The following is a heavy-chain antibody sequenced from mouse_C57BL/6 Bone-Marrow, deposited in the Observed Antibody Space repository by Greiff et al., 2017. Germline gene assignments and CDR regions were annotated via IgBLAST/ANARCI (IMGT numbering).Heavy chain of an antibody. CDR3: TTWGYYWYFDV. D-gene: IGHD2-2*01. J-gene: IGHJ1*03. CDR2: IDPENGDT. Sequence: VQLQQSGAELVRPGASVKLSCTASGFNIKDYYMHWVKQRPEQGLEWIGWIDPENGDTEYASKFQGKATITADTSSNTAYLQLSSLTSEDTAVYYCTTWGYYWYFDVWGTGTTVTVSS. CDR1: GFNIKDYY. V-gene: IGHV14-4*01.